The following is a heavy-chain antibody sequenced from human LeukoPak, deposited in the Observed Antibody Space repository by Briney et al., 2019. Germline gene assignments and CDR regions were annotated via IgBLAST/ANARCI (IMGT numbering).Heavy chain of an antibody. J-gene: IGHJ4*02. CDR2: IYHSGST. CDR3: ASVINRPGTYYFDY. V-gene: IGHV4-4*02. CDR1: GGSISSSNW. Sequence: SETLSLTCAVSGGSISSSNWWSWVRQPPGKGPEWIGEIYHSGSTNYNPSLKSRVTISVDKSKNQFSLKLSSVTAADTAVYYCASVINRPGTYYFDYWGQGTLVTVSS. D-gene: IGHD2/OR15-2a*01.